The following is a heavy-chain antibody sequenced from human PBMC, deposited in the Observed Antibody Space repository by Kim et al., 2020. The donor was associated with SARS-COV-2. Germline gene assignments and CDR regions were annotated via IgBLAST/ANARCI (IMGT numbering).Heavy chain of an antibody. D-gene: IGHD2-2*01. CDR1: GYTLTELS. CDR3: ATARVVPAAMVDRTLSGSPYWFDP. Sequence: ASVKVSCKVSGYTLTELSMHWVRQAPGKGLEWMGGFDPEDGETIYAQKFQGRVTMTEDTSTDTAYMELSSLRSEDTAVYYCATARVVPAAMVDRTLSGSPYWFDPWGQGTLVTVSS. CDR2: FDPEDGET. J-gene: IGHJ5*02. V-gene: IGHV1-24*01.